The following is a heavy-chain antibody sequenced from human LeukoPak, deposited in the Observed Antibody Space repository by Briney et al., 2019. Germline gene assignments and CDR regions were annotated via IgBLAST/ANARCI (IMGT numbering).Heavy chain of an antibody. J-gene: IGHJ3*02. V-gene: IGHV3-7*03. Sequence: GGSLRLSCVASGFTFGKYWMSWVRQAPGKGLEWVANIKLDGSEKNYVDSVKGRFTISRDNTKNSLYLQMNSLRAEDAAVYYYANDSGHDAFDIWGQGTMVTVSS. CDR2: IKLDGSEK. D-gene: IGHD5-12*01. CDR1: GFTFGKYW. CDR3: ANDSGHDAFDI.